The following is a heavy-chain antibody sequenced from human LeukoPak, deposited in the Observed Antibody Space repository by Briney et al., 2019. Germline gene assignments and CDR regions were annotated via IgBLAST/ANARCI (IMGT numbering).Heavy chain of an antibody. V-gene: IGHV3-30*18. J-gene: IGHJ3*02. D-gene: IGHD2/OR15-2a*01. CDR1: GFTFSTYA. Sequence: RRPLRLSCVASGFTFSTYAMHWVRQAPGTGLEWVAVISYDGTNKYYADSLKGRFTISRDNSKNTMYLQVNSLRPGDTAVYYCAKDFYDTSANGAFDIWGHGTMVSVSS. CDR2: ISYDGTNK. CDR3: AKDFYDTSANGAFDI.